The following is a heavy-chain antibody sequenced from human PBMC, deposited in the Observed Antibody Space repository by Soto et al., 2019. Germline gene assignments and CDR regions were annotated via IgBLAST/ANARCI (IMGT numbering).Heavy chain of an antibody. J-gene: IGHJ6*02. V-gene: IGHV6-1*01. CDR1: GDSVSSNTAA. CDR3: VRQHSTSVDYYGLDV. D-gene: IGHD2-2*01. CDR2: TYYRSKWNY. Sequence: PSQTLSLTCAISGDSVSSNTAAWNWIRQSPSRGLEWLGRTYYRSKWNYDYALSVKSRIIVNPDTSKNQFSLQLNSVTPEDTAIYYCVRQHSTSVDYYGLDVWGQGTTVTVS.